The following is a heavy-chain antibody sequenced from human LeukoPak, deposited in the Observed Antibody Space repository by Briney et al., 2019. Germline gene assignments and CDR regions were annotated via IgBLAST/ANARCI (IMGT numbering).Heavy chain of an antibody. CDR2: IYHAGAT. J-gene: IGHJ3*02. Sequence: SETLSLTCTVSNFSITSNYYWVWIRQPPGKRLEWIGSIYHAGATFYNPSLQSRVTISLDTSNNQFSLKLSSVTAADTAVYYCARRLEVVISRDAFDIWGQGTMVTVSS. CDR1: NFSITSNYY. V-gene: IGHV4-38-2*02. CDR3: ARRLEVVISRDAFDI. D-gene: IGHD3-22*01.